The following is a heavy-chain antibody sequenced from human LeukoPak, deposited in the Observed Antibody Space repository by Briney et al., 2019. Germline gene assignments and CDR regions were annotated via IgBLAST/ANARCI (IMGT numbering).Heavy chain of an antibody. CDR2: INTDGSST. CDR3: ARDLSGIAGYTYGRGIDY. J-gene: IGHJ4*02. V-gene: IGHV3-74*01. D-gene: IGHD5-18*01. CDR1: GFSFSTYW. Sequence: GGSLRLSCATSGFSFSTYWMHWVRQAPGKGLAWVAYINTDGSSTNYADSVKGRFTISRDNAKTSLYLQMNSLRAEDTAVYYCARDLSGIAGYTYGRGIDYWGQGTLVTVSS.